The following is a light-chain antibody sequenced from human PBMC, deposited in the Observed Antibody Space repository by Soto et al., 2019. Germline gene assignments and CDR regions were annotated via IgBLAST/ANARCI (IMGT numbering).Light chain of an antibody. J-gene: IGKJ1*01. Sequence: DIQMTQSPSSVSASVGDRVTITFRASQAIDSWLAWYQQKPGEAPKLLIFTGSLLHSGVPPRFSGSGSGTDFTLTISSLQPDDFATYYCQQYKSLWTFGQGTKVDIK. CDR2: TGS. CDR1: QAIDSW. CDR3: QQYKSLWT. V-gene: IGKV1-12*01.